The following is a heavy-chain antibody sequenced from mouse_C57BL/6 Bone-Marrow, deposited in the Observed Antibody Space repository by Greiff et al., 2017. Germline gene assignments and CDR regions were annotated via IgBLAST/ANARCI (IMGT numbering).Heavy chain of an antibody. CDR2: IDPSDSYT. Sequence: QVQLKQPGAELVMPGASVKLSCKASGYTFTSYWMHWVKQRPGQGLEWIGEIDPSDSYTYYNHKFKGMSTLTVDNSTSTACMQLSSLTSEDSMVYYCARSYPDYGGQGTTLTVSS. V-gene: IGHV1-69*01. J-gene: IGHJ2*01. CDR1: GYTFTSYW. CDR3: ARSYPDY. D-gene: IGHD2-12*01.